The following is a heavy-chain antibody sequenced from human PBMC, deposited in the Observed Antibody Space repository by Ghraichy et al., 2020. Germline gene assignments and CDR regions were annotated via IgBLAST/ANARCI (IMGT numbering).Heavy chain of an antibody. CDR2: INHSGST. CDR3: ARGPRARRLRFLEWLLLAFDI. CDR1: GGSFSGYY. V-gene: IGHV4-34*01. J-gene: IGHJ3*02. D-gene: IGHD3-3*01. Sequence: SETLSLTCAVYGGSFSGYYWSWIRQPPGKGLEWIGEINHSGSTNYNPSLKSRVTISVDTSKNQFSLKLSSVTAADTAVYYCARGPRARRLRFLEWLLLAFDIWGQGTMVTVSS.